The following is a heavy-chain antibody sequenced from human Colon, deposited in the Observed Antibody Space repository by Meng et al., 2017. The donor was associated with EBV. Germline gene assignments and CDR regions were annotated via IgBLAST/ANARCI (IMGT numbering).Heavy chain of an antibody. Sequence: EGRVLGSAGGSVQPWWSLWLSCAAYVFTFSTYWMHWVRQVPGKGLIWVSRVKPDGTSTYYADSVRGRFTISRDNAKNTVYLQMNTLRAEDTAVYYCVRDRPSWTWGQGTLVTVSS. V-gene: IGHV3-74*01. CDR2: VKPDGTST. CDR1: VFTFSTYW. J-gene: IGHJ5*02. CDR3: VRDRPSWT. D-gene: IGHD3-3*01.